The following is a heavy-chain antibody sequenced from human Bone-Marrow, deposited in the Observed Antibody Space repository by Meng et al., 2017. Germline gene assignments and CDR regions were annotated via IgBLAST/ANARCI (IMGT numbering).Heavy chain of an antibody. CDR1: GFTFSSYW. D-gene: IGHD2-21*01. V-gene: IGHV3-7*01. J-gene: IGHJ5*02. CDR2: IKQDGSEK. CDR3: ARGSYPRA. Sequence: GESLKISCAASGFTFSSYWMSWVRQAPGKGLEWVANIKQDGSEKYYVDSVKGRFTVSRDDAKNSLYLEMNSLRAEDTAIYYCARGSYPRAWGQGTLVTVSS.